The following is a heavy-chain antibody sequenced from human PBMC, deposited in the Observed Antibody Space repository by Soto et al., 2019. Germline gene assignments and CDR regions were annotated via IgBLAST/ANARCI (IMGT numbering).Heavy chain of an antibody. CDR2: ISGSGGST. V-gene: IGHV3-23*01. D-gene: IGHD3-22*01. CDR1: GFTFSSYA. Sequence: VQLLESGGGLVQPGGSLRLSCAASGFTFSSYAMSWVRQAPGKGLEWVSAISGSGGSTYYADSVKGRFTISRDNSKNTLYLQMNSLRAEASAVYYCAKLGEVVVITNGGYWGQGTLVTVSS. J-gene: IGHJ4*02. CDR3: AKLGEVVVITNGGY.